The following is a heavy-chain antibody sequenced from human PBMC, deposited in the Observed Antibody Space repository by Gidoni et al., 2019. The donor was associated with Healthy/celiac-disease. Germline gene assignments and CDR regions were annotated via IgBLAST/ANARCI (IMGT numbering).Heavy chain of an antibody. D-gene: IGHD1-7*01. Sequence: EVPLFASGGGLVQPAGSLRLSCAASGFTFSSYALCWVRKAPGQELEGVSAISGSGSSTYYADSVYGRFTISRDNSKNALYLQMNSLKAKDTAVYYCAKDSEKQAHWNCQTDPDYWGQGTLVTVSS. V-gene: IGHV3-23*01. J-gene: IGHJ4*02. CDR1: GFTFSSYA. CDR3: AKDSEKQAHWNCQTDPDY. CDR2: ISGSGSST.